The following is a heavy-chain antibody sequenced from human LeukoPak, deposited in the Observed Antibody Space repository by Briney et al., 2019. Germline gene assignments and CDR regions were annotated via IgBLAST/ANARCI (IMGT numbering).Heavy chain of an antibody. D-gene: IGHD2-2*01. V-gene: IGHV1-8*01. CDR2: MNPNSGNT. CDR1: GYTFPSYD. J-gene: IGHJ4*02. CDR3: ARVRYCSSTTCYFDFDY. Sequence: ASVKVSCKACGYTFPSYDSNWVRQAAGQGLEWMGLMNPNSGNTGYAQKFRGRVTMTMHTSISTAYIVLSRLRSEDTDVHYCARVRYCSSTTCYFDFDYWGQGILVTVSS.